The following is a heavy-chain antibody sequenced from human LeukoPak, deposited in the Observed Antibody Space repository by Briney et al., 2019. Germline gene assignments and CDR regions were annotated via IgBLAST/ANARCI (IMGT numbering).Heavy chain of an antibody. Sequence: GGSLRLSCAASGFIFSSYGMHWVRQAPGKGLEWVAFIRYDGSNKYYADSVKGRFTISRDNSKNTLYLQMNSLRAEDTALYYCAKAGGDILTRNWFDPWSQGTLVTVFS. V-gene: IGHV3-30*02. CDR3: AKAGGDILTRNWFDP. CDR1: GFIFSSYG. D-gene: IGHD3-9*01. J-gene: IGHJ5*02. CDR2: IRYDGSNK.